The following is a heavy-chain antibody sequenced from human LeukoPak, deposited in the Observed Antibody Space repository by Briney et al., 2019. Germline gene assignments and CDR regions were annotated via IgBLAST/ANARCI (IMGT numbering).Heavy chain of an antibody. Sequence: SETLSLTCTVSGDSISTSNSYWGWIRQPPGKGLEWIGSIYCSGNTYYNASLKSRVTISVDTSKNQFSLKLSSVTAADTAVYYCARDWDGYSYEFDPWGQGTLVTVSS. V-gene: IGHV4-39*07. CDR1: GDSISTSNSY. CDR3: ARDWDGYSYEFDP. J-gene: IGHJ5*02. CDR2: IYCSGNT. D-gene: IGHD5-18*01.